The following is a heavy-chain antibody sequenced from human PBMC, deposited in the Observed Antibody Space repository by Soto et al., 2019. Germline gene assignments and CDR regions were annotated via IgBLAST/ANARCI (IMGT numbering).Heavy chain of an antibody. D-gene: IGHD2-2*02. V-gene: IGHV1-69*01. J-gene: IGHJ6*02. Sequence: QVQLVQSGAEVKKPGSSVKVSCKASGGTFSSYAISWVRQAPGQGLEWMGGIIPIFGTANYAQKFQGRVTITADESTSTAYMELSSLRSEDTAVYYCASRKGGYCSSTSCYIRFVGYYDMDVWGQGTTVTVSS. CDR1: GGTFSSYA. CDR2: IIPIFGTA. CDR3: ASRKGGYCSSTSCYIRFVGYYDMDV.